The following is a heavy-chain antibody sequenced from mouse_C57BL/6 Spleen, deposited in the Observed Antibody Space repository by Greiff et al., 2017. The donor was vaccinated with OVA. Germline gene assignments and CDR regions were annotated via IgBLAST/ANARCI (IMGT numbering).Heavy chain of an antibody. D-gene: IGHD2-1*01. CDR3: ARGDLYGNYLYYAMDY. V-gene: IGHV1-31*01. J-gene: IGHJ4*01. Sequence: VQLKQSGPELVKPGASVKISCKASGYSFTGYYMHWVKQSHGNILDWIGYIYPYNGVSSYNQKFKGKATLTVDKSSSTAYMELRSLTSEDSAVYYCARGDLYGNYLYYAMDYWGQGTSVTVSS. CDR1: GYSFTGYY. CDR2: IYPYNGVS.